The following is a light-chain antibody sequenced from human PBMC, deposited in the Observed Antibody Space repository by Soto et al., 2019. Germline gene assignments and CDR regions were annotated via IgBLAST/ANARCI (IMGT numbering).Light chain of an antibody. V-gene: IGKV3-15*01. CDR2: GAS. CDR3: QQYNSYSST. CDR1: QSVSSN. Sequence: EIVMTQSPATLSVSPGERATLSCRASQSVSSNLAWYQQKPGQAPRLLIYGASTRATGIPARFSGSGSGTEFTLTISSLQSEDFATYYCQQYNSYSSTFGQGTKVDIK. J-gene: IGKJ1*01.